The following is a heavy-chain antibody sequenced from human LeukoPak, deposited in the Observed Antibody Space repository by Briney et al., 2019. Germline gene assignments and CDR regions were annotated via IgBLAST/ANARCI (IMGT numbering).Heavy chain of an antibody. CDR1: GGSISSSSYY. CDR2: IYYSGST. CDR3: ARHGLESGYSYGGPENY. J-gene: IGHJ4*02. D-gene: IGHD5-18*01. V-gene: IGHV4-39*01. Sequence: SETLSLTCTVSGGSISSSSYYWGWIRQPPGKGLEWIGGIYYSGSTYHNPSLKSRVTISVDTSKNQFSLKLSSVTAADTAVYYCARHGLESGYSYGGPENYWGQGTLVTVSS.